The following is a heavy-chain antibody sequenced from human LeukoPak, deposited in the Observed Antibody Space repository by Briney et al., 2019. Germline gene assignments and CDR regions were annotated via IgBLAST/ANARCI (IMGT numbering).Heavy chain of an antibody. CDR2: FYYSGST. CDR3: AKHLGLGGPPVNWFAP. J-gene: IGHJ5*02. D-gene: IGHD3-16*01. Sequence: SETLSLTCTVSGGSISSSSYYWGWVRQPPGKGLEWIGSFYYSGSTFYNPSLKSRVIISVDTSKNQFSLKLSSVTAADTAVYYWAKHLGLGGPPVNWFAPGGQGPLVTVSS. CDR1: GGSISSSSYY. V-gene: IGHV4-39*01.